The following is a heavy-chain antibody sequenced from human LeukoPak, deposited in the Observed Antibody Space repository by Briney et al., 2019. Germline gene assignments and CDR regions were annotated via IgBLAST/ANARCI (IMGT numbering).Heavy chain of an antibody. CDR1: GFTFSSYG. CDR3: ARVYGRRSSWYYLDY. CDR2: ISYDGSNK. J-gene: IGHJ4*02. D-gene: IGHD6-13*01. Sequence: PGGSLRLSCAASGFTFSSYGMHWVRQAPGKGLEWVAVISYDGSNKKYADSVKGRFTISRDNAKNSLYLQMYSLRAEDTAVYYCARVYGRRSSWYYLDYWGQGTLVTVSS. V-gene: IGHV3-30*03.